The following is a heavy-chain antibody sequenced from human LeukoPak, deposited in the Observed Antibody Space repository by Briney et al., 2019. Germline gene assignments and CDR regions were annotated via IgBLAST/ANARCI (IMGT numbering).Heavy chain of an antibody. CDR2: IYYSGST. J-gene: IGHJ3*02. D-gene: IGHD3-10*01. CDR3: GRDWWFGDVLLGDHAFDM. V-gene: IGHV4-59*12. CDR1: GGSISSYY. Sequence: SETLSLTCTVSGGSISSYYWSWLRQPPGQGLVWFGYIYYSGSTNYNHSLKSRVTISVDTYKNQFSLKLSSVPAADTAVYYYGRDWWFGDVLLGDHAFDMWGQGTMVTVSS.